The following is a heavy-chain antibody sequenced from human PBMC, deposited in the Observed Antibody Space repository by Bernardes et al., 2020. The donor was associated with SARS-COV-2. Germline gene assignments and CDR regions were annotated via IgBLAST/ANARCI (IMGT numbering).Heavy chain of an antibody. V-gene: IGHV1-2*02. Sequence: ASVKVSCKTSGYTFTGYFIHWVRQAPGQRLEWMGWITPNTGGTTYVQKFQGRVTMTRDTSITTAYMELSSLGSDDTAIYYCARTRTTISTAGIPVDYWGQGTLVTVSS. CDR3: ARTRTTISTAGIPVDY. CDR2: ITPNTGGT. J-gene: IGHJ4*02. D-gene: IGHD6-13*01. CDR1: GYTFTGYF.